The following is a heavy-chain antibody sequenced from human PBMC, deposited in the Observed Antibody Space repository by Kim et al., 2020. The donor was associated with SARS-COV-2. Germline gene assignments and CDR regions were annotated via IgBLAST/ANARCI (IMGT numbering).Heavy chain of an antibody. CDR2: MNPNSGNT. D-gene: IGHD2-21*01. V-gene: IGHV1-8*01. Sequence: ASVKVSCKASGYTFTSYDINWVRQATGQGLEWMGWMNPNSGNTGYAQKFQGRVTMTRNTSISTAYMELSSLRSEDTAVYYCAREDDPYCGGDCYSAGYWGQGTLVTVSS. CDR1: GYTFTSYD. J-gene: IGHJ4*02. CDR3: AREDDPYCGGDCYSAGY.